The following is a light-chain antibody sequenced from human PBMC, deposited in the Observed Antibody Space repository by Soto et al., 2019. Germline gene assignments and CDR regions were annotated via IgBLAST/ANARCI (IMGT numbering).Light chain of an antibody. V-gene: IGKV3-15*01. CDR1: QSVSGD. CDR3: QQYKSWPIT. J-gene: IGKJ5*01. CDR2: GPS. Sequence: EIVMMQSPATLSVSPGERAPLSCRASQSVSGDLAWYQQKPGQAPRLLIYGPSTRATGIPARFSGSGSGTEFTLTISGLQSEDFAIYFCQQYKSWPITFGQGTRLEIK.